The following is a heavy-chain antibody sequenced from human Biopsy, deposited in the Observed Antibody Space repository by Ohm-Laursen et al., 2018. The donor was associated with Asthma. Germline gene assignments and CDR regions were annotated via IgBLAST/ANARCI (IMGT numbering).Heavy chain of an antibody. V-gene: IGHV1-69*01. CDR2: IMTVFGTT. CDR1: GGTFSNFA. D-gene: IGHD6-19*01. Sequence: SSVKVSCKAPGGTFSNFAISWVRQAPGQGLEWLGGIMTVFGTTNYAQKFQGRVTITADESTSTAYMEVTSLRSEDMAIYYCARCQVGYSSGWSLLLKKIYYSGMDVWGQGTAVTVSS. CDR3: ARCQVGYSSGWSLLLKKIYYSGMDV. J-gene: IGHJ6*02.